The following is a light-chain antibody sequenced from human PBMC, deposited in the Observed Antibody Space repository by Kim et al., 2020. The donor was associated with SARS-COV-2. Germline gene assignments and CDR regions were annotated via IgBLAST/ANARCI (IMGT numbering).Light chain of an antibody. J-gene: IGKJ4*01. CDR3: QQNYSTPVT. CDR1: QGISRW. CDR2: GTS. Sequence: ASLGDRITFTWRASQGISRWLEWYQQKPEKAPKPLIYGTSSLQSGVPSRVSGSGSGTTFILTMSSLQPEDLASYYCQQNYSTPVTFGGGSKVDI. V-gene: IGKV1D-16*01.